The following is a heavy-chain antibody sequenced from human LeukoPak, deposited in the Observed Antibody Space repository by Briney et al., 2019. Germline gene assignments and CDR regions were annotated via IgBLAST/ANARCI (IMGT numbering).Heavy chain of an antibody. CDR1: GFTFSSYA. V-gene: IGHV3-23*01. D-gene: IGHD3-22*01. CDR2: ISGSGGST. Sequence: GGSLRLSCAASGFTFSSYAMSWVRQAPGKGLEWVSAISGSGGSTYYADSVKGRFTISRDNSKNTLYLQMNSLRAEDTAVYYCAKGHTPTYDSSGYYYSHDAFDIWGQGTMVTVSS. J-gene: IGHJ3*02. CDR3: AKGHTPTYDSSGYYYSHDAFDI.